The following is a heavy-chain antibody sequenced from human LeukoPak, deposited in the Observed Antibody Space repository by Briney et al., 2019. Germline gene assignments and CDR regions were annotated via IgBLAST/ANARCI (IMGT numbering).Heavy chain of an antibody. CDR2: IYYSGST. V-gene: IGHV4-59*01. Sequence: SETLSLTCTVSGGSISSYYWSWIRQPPGKGLEWIGYIYYSGSTNYNPSLKSRVTISVDTSKNQFSLKLSSVTAADAAVYYCARSTDVVVAATYFDYWGQGTLVTVSS. CDR1: GGSISSYY. CDR3: ARSTDVVVAATYFDY. J-gene: IGHJ4*02. D-gene: IGHD2-15*01.